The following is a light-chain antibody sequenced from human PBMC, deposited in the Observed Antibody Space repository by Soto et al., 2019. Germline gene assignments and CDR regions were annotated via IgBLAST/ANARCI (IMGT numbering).Light chain of an antibody. CDR1: QSVADSY. V-gene: IGKV3-20*01. J-gene: IGKJ4*01. Sequence: EVVLTQSPGTLSLSPGERATLSCRASQSVADSYLAWYQQKPGRAPRLLFYAATRRATGIPDRFSGSGSGTDFTLTISRLEPEDFAVYYCQQYGSSPPLTFGGGTKVEIK. CDR3: QQYGSSPPLT. CDR2: AAT.